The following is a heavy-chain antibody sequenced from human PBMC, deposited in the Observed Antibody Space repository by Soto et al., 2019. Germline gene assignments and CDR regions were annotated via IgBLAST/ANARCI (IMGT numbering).Heavy chain of an antibody. CDR2: FDPEDGEA. V-gene: IGHV1-24*01. CDR1: GYTLTELS. D-gene: IGHD4-17*01. CDR3: ATATPDYGNYPRWFDP. J-gene: IGHJ5*02. Sequence: XSVKVSCKVSGYTLTELSIHWVRQAPGKGLEWMGGFDPEDGEAVYAQKLQARVTMTEDTSTDTAYMALSSLRSEDTAVYYCATATPDYGNYPRWFDPWGQGTLVTVSS.